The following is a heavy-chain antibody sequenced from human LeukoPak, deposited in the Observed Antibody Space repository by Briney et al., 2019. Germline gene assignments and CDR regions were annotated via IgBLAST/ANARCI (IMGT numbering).Heavy chain of an antibody. CDR1: GYTFTSYY. CDR2: INPSGGST. Sequence: ASVKVSCKASGYTFTSYYMHWVRQAPGQGLEWMGIINPSGGSTNYAQKFQGRVTITADESTSTAYMELSSLRSEDTAVYYCARIPGESYYFDYWGQGTLVTVSS. CDR3: ARIPGESYYFDY. J-gene: IGHJ4*02. V-gene: IGHV1-46*01. D-gene: IGHD3-10*01.